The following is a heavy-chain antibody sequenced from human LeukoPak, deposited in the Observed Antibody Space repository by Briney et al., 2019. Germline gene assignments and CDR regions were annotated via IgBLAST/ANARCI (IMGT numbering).Heavy chain of an antibody. CDR3: ARGGGIVATIPNWFDP. J-gene: IGHJ5*02. V-gene: IGHV1-2*02. CDR1: GYTFTGYY. Sequence: ASVKVSCKASGYTFTGYYMHWVRQAPGQGLEWMGWINPNSGATNYAQKFQGRVTMTRDTSINTAYMELSRLISDDTAVYYCARGGGIVATIPNWFDPWGQGTLVTVSS. CDR2: INPNSGAT. D-gene: IGHD5-12*01.